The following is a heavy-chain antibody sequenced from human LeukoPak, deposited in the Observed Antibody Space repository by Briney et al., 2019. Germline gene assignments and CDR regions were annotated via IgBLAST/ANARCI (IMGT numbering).Heavy chain of an antibody. Sequence: SETLSLTCAVYGGSFSGYYWSWIRQPPGKGLEWIGEINHSGSTNYNPSLKSRVAISVDTSKNQFSLKLSSVTAADTAVYYCARSSITMTYSLDYWGQGTLVTVSS. J-gene: IGHJ4*02. CDR2: INHSGST. CDR3: ARSSITMTYSLDY. V-gene: IGHV4-34*01. CDR1: GGSFSGYY. D-gene: IGHD3-22*01.